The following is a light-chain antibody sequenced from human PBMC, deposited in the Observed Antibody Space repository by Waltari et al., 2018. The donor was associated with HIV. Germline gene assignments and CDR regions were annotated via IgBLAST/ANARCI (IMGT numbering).Light chain of an antibody. CDR1: QSIGTDY. Sequence: VVLTQSPGTLSLSPGERATLSCRASQSIGTDYLAWYHQKPGHAPRLLIYHAYGRATGIPDRVSGSGSGTDFTLTISGLEPDDFAVYYCQYYGTSFTFGGGTKVEIK. J-gene: IGKJ4*01. CDR2: HAY. CDR3: QYYGTSFT. V-gene: IGKV3-20*01.